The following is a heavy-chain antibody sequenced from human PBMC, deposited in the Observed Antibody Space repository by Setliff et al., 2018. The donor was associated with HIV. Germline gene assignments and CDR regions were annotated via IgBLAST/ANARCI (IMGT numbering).Heavy chain of an antibody. J-gene: IGHJ3*02. CDR1: RDSINDHW. Sequence: SETLSLTCTVSRDSINDHWWSWIRQPPGKGLEWTGSIHYSGITHYNPSLKSRLTMSVDTSKNQVSLKLTSVTAADTAVYYCARYKCINFACVGFDIWGQGTVVTVSS. CDR2: IHYSGIT. CDR3: ARYKCINFACVGFDI. D-gene: IGHD3-9*01. V-gene: IGHV4-59*11.